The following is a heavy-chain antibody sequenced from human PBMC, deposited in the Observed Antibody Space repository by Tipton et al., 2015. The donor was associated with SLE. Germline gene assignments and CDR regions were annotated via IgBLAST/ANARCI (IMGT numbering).Heavy chain of an antibody. J-gene: IGHJ4*02. D-gene: IGHD1-26*01. CDR2: ISSSSNYI. V-gene: IGHV3-21*01. CDR3: AKDISYSGTKGGVDY. CDR1: GFTFSRYT. Sequence: SLRLSCAASGFTFSRYTMSWVRQAPGKGLEWVSSISSSSNYIYYADSMKGRFTISRDNAKNSLYLQINSLRAEDTAVYYCAKDISYSGTKGGVDYWGQGTLVTVSS.